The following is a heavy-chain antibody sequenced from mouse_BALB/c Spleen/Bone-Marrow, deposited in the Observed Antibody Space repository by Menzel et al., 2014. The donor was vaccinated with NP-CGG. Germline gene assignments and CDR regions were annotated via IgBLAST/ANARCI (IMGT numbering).Heavy chain of an antibody. CDR2: IYPGEGDT. Sequence: VQLQQSGAELARPGASVRLSCKTSGYTFTTYWMQWVKQRPGQGLEWIGAIYPGEGDTRYTQKFKGKATLTADKSSSTAYIQLSNLTSEDSAVYYCSREPSNWGYYWGQGTTLTVSS. J-gene: IGHJ2*01. V-gene: IGHV1-87*01. CDR1: GYTFTTYW. CDR3: SREPSNWGYY.